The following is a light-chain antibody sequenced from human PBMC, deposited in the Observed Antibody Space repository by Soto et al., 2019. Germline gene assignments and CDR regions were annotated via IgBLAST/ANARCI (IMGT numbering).Light chain of an antibody. J-gene: IGLJ3*02. CDR2: DVS. V-gene: IGLV2-11*01. CDR1: SSDVGGYNY. CDR3: CSYAGTSLWV. Sequence: QSALTQPRSVSGSPGQSVTISCTGTSSDVGGYNYVSWYQQHPGKAPKLVIYDVSKRPSGVPYRFSGSKSGNTASLTISGLQAEDEADYYCCSYAGTSLWVFGGGTKLTVL.